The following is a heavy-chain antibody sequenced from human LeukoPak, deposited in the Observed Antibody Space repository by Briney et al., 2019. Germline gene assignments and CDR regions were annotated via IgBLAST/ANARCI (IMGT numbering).Heavy chain of an antibody. CDR2: ISSPGSTT. J-gene: IGHJ2*01. V-gene: IGHV3-11*01. CDR3: ASGIQPRLSWFFDL. Sequence: GGSLRLSCAASGFRFSDYYMSWIRQVPGKGLEWISYISSPGSTTYYVDSAKGRFTISRDNAKNSLFLQMNSLRADDTAVYYCASGIQPRLSWFFDLWGRGTLVSVSS. CDR1: GFRFSDYY. D-gene: IGHD5-18*01.